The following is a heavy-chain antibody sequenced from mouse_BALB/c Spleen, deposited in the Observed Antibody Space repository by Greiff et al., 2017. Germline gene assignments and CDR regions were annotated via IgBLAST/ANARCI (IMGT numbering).Heavy chain of an antibody. J-gene: IGHJ4*01. Sequence: QVQLVESGPGLVQPSQSLSITCTVSGFSLTSYGVHWVRQSPGKGLEWLGVIWSGGSTDYNAAFISRLSISKDNSKSQVFFKMNSLQANDTAIYYCARGSNYGWAMDYWGQGTSVTVSS. V-gene: IGHV2-2*02. CDR2: IWSGGST. D-gene: IGHD1-2*01. CDR3: ARGSNYGWAMDY. CDR1: GFSLTSYG.